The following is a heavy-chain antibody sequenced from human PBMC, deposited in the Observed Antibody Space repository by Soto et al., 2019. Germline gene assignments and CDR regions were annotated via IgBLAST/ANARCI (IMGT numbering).Heavy chain of an antibody. CDR2: ISGSGGST. CDR3: AKDHHYDILTGYSSGPPY. Sequence: GGSLRLSCAASGFTFSSYAMSWVRQAPGKGLEWVSAISGSGGSTYYADSVKGRFTISRDNSKNTLYLQMNSLRAEDTAVYYCAKDHHYDILTGYSSGPPYWGQGTLVTVSS. CDR1: GFTFSSYA. J-gene: IGHJ4*02. D-gene: IGHD3-9*01. V-gene: IGHV3-23*01.